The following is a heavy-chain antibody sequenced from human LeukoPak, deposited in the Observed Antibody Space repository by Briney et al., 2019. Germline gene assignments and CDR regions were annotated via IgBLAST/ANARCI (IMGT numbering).Heavy chain of an antibody. V-gene: IGHV1-18*01. CDR2: ISAYNGNT. Sequence: ASVKVSCKASGYTFTSYGISWVRQAPGQGLEWMGWISAYNGNTNYAQKLQGRVTMTTDTSTSTAYMELRSLRSDDTAVYYCARDLPYSSSWESIDYWGQGTLVTVSS. CDR3: ARDLPYSSSWESIDY. CDR1: GYTFTSYG. D-gene: IGHD6-13*01. J-gene: IGHJ4*02.